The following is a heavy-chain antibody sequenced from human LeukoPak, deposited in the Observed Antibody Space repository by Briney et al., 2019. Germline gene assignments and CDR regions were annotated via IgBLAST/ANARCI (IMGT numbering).Heavy chain of an antibody. Sequence: GGSLRLSCAASGFTFSSSDMHWVRQATGKGLEWVSAIGTTGDTYYPGSVKGRFTISRENARYSLYLQMNSLRVGDTAVYYCARAVPLARGVNYYDYWGQGTLVTVSS. CDR2: IGTTGDT. CDR3: ARAVPLARGVNYYDY. J-gene: IGHJ4*02. V-gene: IGHV3-13*01. CDR1: GFTFSSSD. D-gene: IGHD3-10*01.